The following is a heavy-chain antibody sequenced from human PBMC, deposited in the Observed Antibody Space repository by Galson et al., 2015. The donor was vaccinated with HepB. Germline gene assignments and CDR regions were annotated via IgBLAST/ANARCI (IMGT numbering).Heavy chain of an antibody. D-gene: IGHD6-19*01. CDR1: GYTFTSYG. CDR2: ISAYNGNT. J-gene: IGHJ6*03. CDR3: AREGYSSGWDYYYYMDV. Sequence: SVKVSCKASGYTFTSYGISWVRQAPGQGLEWMGWISAYNGNTNYAQKLQGRVTMTTDTSTSTAYMELRSLRSDDTAVYYCAREGYSSGWDYYYYMDVWGKGTTVTVSS. V-gene: IGHV1-18*01.